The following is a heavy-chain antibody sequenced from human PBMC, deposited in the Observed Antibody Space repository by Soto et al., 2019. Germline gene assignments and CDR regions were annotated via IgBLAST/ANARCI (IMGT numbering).Heavy chain of an antibody. CDR2: IYYSGST. Sequence: SETLSLTCTVSGGSISSYYWSWIRQPPGKGLEWIGNIYYSGSTNYNPSLKSRVAISVDTSKNQFSLKLSSVTAADTAVYYCARERYYGMDVWGQGTTVTVSS. J-gene: IGHJ6*02. V-gene: IGHV4-59*01. CDR1: GGSISSYY. CDR3: ARERYYGMDV.